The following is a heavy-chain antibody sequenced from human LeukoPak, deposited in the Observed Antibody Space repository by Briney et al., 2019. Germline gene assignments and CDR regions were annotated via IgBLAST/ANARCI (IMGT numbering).Heavy chain of an antibody. V-gene: IGHV4-39*07. CDR2: IYYSGST. CDR3: ARDLGGARHNWFDP. D-gene: IGHD1-26*01. Sequence: SETLSLTCTVSGGSISSSSYYWGWIRQPPGKGLEGIGSIYYSGSTYYNPSLKSRVTISVDTSKNQFSLKLSSVTAADTAVYYCARDLGGARHNWFDPWGQGTLVTVSS. J-gene: IGHJ5*02. CDR1: GGSISSSSYY.